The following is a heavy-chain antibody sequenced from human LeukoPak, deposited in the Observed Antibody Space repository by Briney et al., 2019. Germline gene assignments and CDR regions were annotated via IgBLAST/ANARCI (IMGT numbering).Heavy chain of an antibody. CDR1: GFTFSSYA. CDR2: ISYDGSNK. D-gene: IGHD3-16*01. J-gene: IGHJ4*02. CDR3: ARNGGSPDY. Sequence: PGGSLRLSCAASGFTFSSYAMHWVRQAPGKGLEWVAVISYDGSNKYYADSVKGRFTISRDNAKNTLYLQMNSLRAEDTAVYYCARNGGSPDYWGQGTLVTVSS. V-gene: IGHV3-30-3*01.